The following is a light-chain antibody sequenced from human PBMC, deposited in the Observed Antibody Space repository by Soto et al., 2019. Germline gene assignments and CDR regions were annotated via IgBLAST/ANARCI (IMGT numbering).Light chain of an antibody. J-gene: IGKJ4*01. CDR1: QSVSSN. V-gene: IGKV3D-15*01. CDR2: GAS. Sequence: ELVMTQSPATLSVSPGERATLSCRASQSVSSNLAWYQQKSGQATRLLIYGASTRATSIPARVSGSGSGTEFTLTISSLQPDDFATYDGQQYNSYSLTFGGGTKVDI. CDR3: QQYNSYSLT.